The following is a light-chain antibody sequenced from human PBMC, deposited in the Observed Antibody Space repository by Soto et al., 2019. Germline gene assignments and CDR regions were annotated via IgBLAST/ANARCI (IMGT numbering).Light chain of an antibody. CDR1: SIDVGGYNY. Sequence: SVLTDPHSASGSPVQAGAISCTVTSIDVGGYNYVSWYQQHPGKAPKLMIYEVNKRPSGVPDRFSGSKSGNTASLTVSGLQAEDEADYYCSSYAGSRNVFGTGTKVTVL. CDR3: SSYAGSRNV. CDR2: EVN. J-gene: IGLJ1*01. V-gene: IGLV2-8*01.